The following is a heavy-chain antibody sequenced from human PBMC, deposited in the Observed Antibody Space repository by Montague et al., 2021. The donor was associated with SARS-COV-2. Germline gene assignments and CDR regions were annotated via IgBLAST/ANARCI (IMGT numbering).Heavy chain of an antibody. V-gene: IGHV4-4*07. CDR3: ARAIWHLDV. CDR1: GDSISRYY. J-gene: IGHJ2*01. Sequence: SETLSLTCSVSGDSISRYYWSWIRQSAGKGLEWIGRIYTRGYVNYNPALQSRVSMSVDTSKSQVSLNVTSVTAADTAVYYCARAIWHLDVWGRGILVTVSS. CDR2: IYTRGYV.